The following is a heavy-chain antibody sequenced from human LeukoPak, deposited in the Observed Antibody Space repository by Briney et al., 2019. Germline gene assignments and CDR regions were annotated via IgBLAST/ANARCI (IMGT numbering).Heavy chain of an antibody. Sequence: SVKVSCKASGGTFSSYAISWVRQAPGQGLEWMGGITPIFGTANYAQKFQGRVTITTDESTSTAYMELSSLRSEDTAVYYCARGGYSYGYYFDYWGQGTLVTVSS. CDR3: ARGGYSYGYYFDY. J-gene: IGHJ4*02. D-gene: IGHD5-18*01. CDR2: ITPIFGTA. CDR1: GGTFSSYA. V-gene: IGHV1-69*05.